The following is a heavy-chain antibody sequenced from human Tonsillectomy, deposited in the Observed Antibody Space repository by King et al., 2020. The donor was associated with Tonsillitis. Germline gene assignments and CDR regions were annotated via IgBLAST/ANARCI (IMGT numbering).Heavy chain of an antibody. D-gene: IGHD2-21*01. CDR2: ISKDGGNT. V-gene: IGHV3-43*02. Sequence: VQLVESGGGVVQPGGSPRLSCAASGFTFHYYAIPWVRQAPGKGLEWVSFISKDGGNTYYADSVKGRFTISRDNSKNSLYLQMNSLTTEDTALYYCAKGDADWGQGTLVTVSS. CDR3: AKGDAD. CDR1: GFTFHYYA. J-gene: IGHJ4*02.